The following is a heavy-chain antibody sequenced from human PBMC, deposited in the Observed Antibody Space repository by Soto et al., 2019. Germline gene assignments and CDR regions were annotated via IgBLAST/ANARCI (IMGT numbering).Heavy chain of an antibody. CDR2: IYYSGNT. CDR3: ARGVDSTYYYGMDG. V-gene: IGHV4-59*11. J-gene: IGHJ6*02. Sequence: SETLSLTCSVSGGSISPHYWSWIRLPPGKGLECIGYIYYSGNTTYNPSLKSRVTISVDTSKNQFSLNLRSVTAADTAVYYCARGVDSTYYYGMDGWGQGTAVTVSS. CDR1: GGSISPHY. D-gene: IGHD4-4*01.